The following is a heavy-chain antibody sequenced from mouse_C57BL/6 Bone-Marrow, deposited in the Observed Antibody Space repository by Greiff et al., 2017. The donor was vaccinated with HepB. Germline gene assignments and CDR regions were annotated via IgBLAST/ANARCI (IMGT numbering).Heavy chain of an antibody. D-gene: IGHD1-1*01. CDR3: ARYYGSGGFAY. Sequence: QVQLKQPGAELVKPGASVKLSCKASGYTFTSYWMQWVKQRPGQGLEWIGGIDPYDSNTNYNQKFKGKATLTVDKSSSTAYMQLSSLTSEDSAVYYCARYYGSGGFAYWCRGTRVTVSA. J-gene: IGHJ3*01. CDR1: GYTFTSYW. V-gene: IGHV1-50*01. CDR2: IDPYDSNT.